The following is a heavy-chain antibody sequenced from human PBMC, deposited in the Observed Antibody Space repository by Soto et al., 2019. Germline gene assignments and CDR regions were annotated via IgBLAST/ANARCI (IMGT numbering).Heavy chain of an antibody. D-gene: IGHD2-15*01. CDR2: INHSGST. CDR1: GGSFSGYY. CDR3: ARLSPSYCSGGSCYFGRGWFDP. V-gene: IGHV4-34*01. J-gene: IGHJ5*02. Sequence: SETLSLTCAVYGGSFSGYYWSWIRQPPGKGLEWIGEINHSGSTNYNPSLKSRVTISVDTSKNQFSLKLSSVTAADTAVYYCARLSPSYCSGGSCYFGRGWFDPWGQGTLVTVS.